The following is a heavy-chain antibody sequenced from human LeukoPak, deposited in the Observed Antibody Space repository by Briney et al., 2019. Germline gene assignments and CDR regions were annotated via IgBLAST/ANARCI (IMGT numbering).Heavy chain of an antibody. Sequence: GGSLRLSCAASGFTFSRFWMTWVRQAPGKGLEWVANIKEDGSDKYYVDSVKGRFTVSRDNAKNSLYLQMNSLRDEDTAVYYYARDRGYFVFDYWGQGTLVTVSS. V-gene: IGHV3-7*01. CDR2: IKEDGSDK. J-gene: IGHJ4*02. CDR3: ARDRGYFVFDY. D-gene: IGHD3-10*01. CDR1: GFTFSRFW.